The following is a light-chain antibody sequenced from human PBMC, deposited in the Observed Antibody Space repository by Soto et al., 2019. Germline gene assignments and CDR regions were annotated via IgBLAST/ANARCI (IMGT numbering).Light chain of an antibody. V-gene: IGKV1-9*01. CDR2: SAS. CDR1: QALSNY. CDR3: QQADTFPIT. Sequence: DIRLTQSPSSLSASVGDTVTITCRASQALSNYLAWYQQRPGKPPDLLIYSASTLQSGVPSRFSGSGFGTDFTLSISSLQPEDFAVYYCQQADTFPITFGQGTRLEIK. J-gene: IGKJ5*01.